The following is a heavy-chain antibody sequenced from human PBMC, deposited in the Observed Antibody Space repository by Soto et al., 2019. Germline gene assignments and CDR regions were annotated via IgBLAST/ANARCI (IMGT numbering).Heavy chain of an antibody. D-gene: IGHD2-2*01. CDR1: GGTFNRYS. CDR3: ATFYEGDCTTTTCYGDFDY. Sequence: QVHLVQAGAEVKKPGSSVKVSCRASGGTFNRYSISWVRLAPGQGLEWMGRIIPMFGITNYAQKFQGRVMITADKSANTAYMEVSGLRSEDTAMYYCATFYEGDCTTTTCYGDFDYWGQGTLVTVSS. J-gene: IGHJ4*02. V-gene: IGHV1-69*02. CDR2: IIPMFGIT.